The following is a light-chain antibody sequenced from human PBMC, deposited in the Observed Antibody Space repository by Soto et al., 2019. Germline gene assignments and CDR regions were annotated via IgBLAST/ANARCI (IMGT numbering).Light chain of an antibody. CDR1: QGISNE. CDR2: GAS. V-gene: IGKV1-6*01. Sequence: IQMTQSPSSLSASVGDRVTITCRASQGISNELGWYQQRPGKAPKVLIYGASNLHSGVPSRFSGSASGTDFTLTISSLQPEDFATYYCLQYYTYPWTFGQGTKVEMK. J-gene: IGKJ1*01. CDR3: LQYYTYPWT.